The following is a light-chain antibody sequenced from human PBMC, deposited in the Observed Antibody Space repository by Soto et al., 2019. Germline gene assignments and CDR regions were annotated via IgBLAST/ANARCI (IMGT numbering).Light chain of an antibody. CDR2: GES. Sequence: EIVMTQSPATLSVSPGERVTLSCRASQSLGSNLAWYQQKPGQTPILLIYGESTSATGIPDRFTCRGSGTEFTLTISSLQSEDFAVYYCQQYNDWPLTIGGGTKVEIK. CDR1: QSLGSN. CDR3: QQYNDWPLT. J-gene: IGKJ4*01. V-gene: IGKV3-15*01.